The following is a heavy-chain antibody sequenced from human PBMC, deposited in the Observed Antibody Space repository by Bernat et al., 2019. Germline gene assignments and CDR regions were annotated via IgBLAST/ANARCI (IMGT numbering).Heavy chain of an antibody. CDR2: ISYDGSNK. D-gene: IGHD2-2*02. J-gene: IGHJ4*02. V-gene: IGHV3-30-3*01. Sequence: QVQLVESGGGVVQPGRSLRLSCAASGFTISSYAMHWVRQAPGKGLEWAALISYDGSNKYYADSVKGRFPISRDNYQTTLYLQMNSLRAEDTAVYYCARGSGGYCSSTSCYTGGGLDYWGQGTLVTVSS. CDR3: ARGSGGYCSSTSCYTGGGLDY. CDR1: GFTISSYA.